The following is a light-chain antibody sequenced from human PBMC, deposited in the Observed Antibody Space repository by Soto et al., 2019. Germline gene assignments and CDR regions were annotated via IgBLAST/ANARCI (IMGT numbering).Light chain of an antibody. CDR2: HAS. Sequence: ELVTSQSPGTVSVSPGERATLSCRASQYVTNNLAWYQQKPGQAPRLLIYHASSRATGIPDRLSGSGSGTDFTLTSSRLEPEDFAVYYCQQYAASPITFGQGTRLEI. V-gene: IGKV3-20*01. CDR1: QYVTNN. CDR3: QQYAASPIT. J-gene: IGKJ5*01.